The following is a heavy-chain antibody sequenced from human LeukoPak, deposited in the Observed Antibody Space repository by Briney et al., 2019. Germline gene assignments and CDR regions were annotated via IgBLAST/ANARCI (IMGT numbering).Heavy chain of an antibody. J-gene: IGHJ3*01. CDR2: VHHSGIT. V-gene: IGHV4-39*01. D-gene: IGHD3-22*01. Sequence: NPSETLSLTCVVSGGFISSGGYYWGWIRHPPEKGLEWIGSVHHSGITHYNTSLKSRVTISVDKSKNQFSLELTSVTAADTAVYYCARNPPNYYDSSGRMGAFDVWGQGTMVTVSS. CDR3: ARNPPNYYDSSGRMGAFDV. CDR1: GGFISSGGYY.